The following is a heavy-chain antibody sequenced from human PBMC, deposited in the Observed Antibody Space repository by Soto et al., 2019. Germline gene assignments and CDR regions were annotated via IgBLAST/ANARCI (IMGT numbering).Heavy chain of an antibody. CDR3: ARPWDIVERSSAFDI. V-gene: IGHV4-39*01. J-gene: IGHJ3*02. Sequence: SETLSLTCTVSGGSISSSSYYWGWIRQPPGKGLEWIGSIYYSGSTYYNPSLKSRVTISVDTSKNQFSLKLSSVTAADTAVYYCARPWDIVERSSAFDIWGQGTMVTVSS. D-gene: IGHD2-15*01. CDR1: GGSISSSSYY. CDR2: IYYSGST.